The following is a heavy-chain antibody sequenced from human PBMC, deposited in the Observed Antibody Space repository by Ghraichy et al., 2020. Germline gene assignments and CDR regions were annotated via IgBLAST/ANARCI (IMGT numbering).Heavy chain of an antibody. CDR2: IYYSGST. D-gene: IGHD3-22*01. J-gene: IGHJ4*02. CDR1: GGSISSGGYY. CDR3: ARDGDSSGSHFDY. V-gene: IGHV4-31*03. Sequence: SLNISCTVSGGSISSGGYYWSWIRQHPGKGLEWIGYIYYSGSTYYNPSLKSRVTISVDTSKNQFSLKLSSVTAADTAVYYCARDGDSSGSHFDYWGQGTLVTVSS.